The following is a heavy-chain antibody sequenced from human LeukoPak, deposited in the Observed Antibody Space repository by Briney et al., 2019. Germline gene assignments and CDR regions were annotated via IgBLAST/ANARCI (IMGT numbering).Heavy chain of an antibody. D-gene: IGHD3-22*01. CDR3: ARLAVAGVDDSSGYYGY. CDR2: IYPGDSDT. J-gene: IGHJ4*02. CDR1: GYSFTSYW. V-gene: IGHV5-51*01. Sequence: GESLKISCKGSGYSFTSYWIGWVRQMPGKGLEWMGIIYPGDSDTRYSTSFQGQVTISADKSISTAYLQWSSLKASDTAMYYCARLAVAGVDDSSGYYGYWGQGTLVTVSS.